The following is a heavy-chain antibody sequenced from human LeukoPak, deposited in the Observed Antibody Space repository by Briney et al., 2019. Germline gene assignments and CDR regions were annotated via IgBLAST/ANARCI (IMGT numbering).Heavy chain of an antibody. J-gene: IGHJ6*03. CDR3: ARDHLSSGSSPDYYYYYYMDV. D-gene: IGHD6-19*01. CDR2: INSDGRIT. V-gene: IGHV3-74*01. CDR1: GFTFSDYW. Sequence: GGSLRLSCAASGFTFSDYWMHWVRQAPGKGLVGVSRINSDGRITSYADSVKGRFTISRDNAKNTLYLQMNSLRAEDTAVYYCARDHLSSGSSPDYYYYYYMDVWGKGTTVTISS.